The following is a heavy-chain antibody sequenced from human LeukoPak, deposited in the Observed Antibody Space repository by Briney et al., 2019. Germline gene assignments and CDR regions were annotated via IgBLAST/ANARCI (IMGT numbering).Heavy chain of an antibody. CDR2: IYYSGST. J-gene: IGHJ5*02. Sequence: SETLSLTCTVSGGTISSGDYYWSWIRQPPGKGLEWIGYIYYSGSTYYNPALKSRVTISVETSKNQISLKLSSVTAADTAVYYCLAHYYGSGSYYRNWFDPWGQGTLVTVSS. CDR1: GGTISSGDYY. CDR3: LAHYYGSGSYYRNWFDP. D-gene: IGHD3-10*01. V-gene: IGHV4-30-4*01.